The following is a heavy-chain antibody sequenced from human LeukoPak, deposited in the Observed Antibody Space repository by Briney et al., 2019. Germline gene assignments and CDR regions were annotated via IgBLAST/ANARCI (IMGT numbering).Heavy chain of an antibody. Sequence: GGSLRLSCTASTFSFDSYSMNWVRQAPGEGLQWVSAISGSGGSTYYADSVKGRFTISRDNSKNTLYLQMNSLRAEDTAVYYCARGGAVFFDYWGQGTLVTVSS. D-gene: IGHD2-8*01. CDR1: TFSFDSYS. CDR2: ISGSGGST. J-gene: IGHJ4*02. V-gene: IGHV3-23*01. CDR3: ARGGAVFFDY.